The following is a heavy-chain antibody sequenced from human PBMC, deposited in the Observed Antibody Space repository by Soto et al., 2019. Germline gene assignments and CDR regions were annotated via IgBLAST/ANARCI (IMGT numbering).Heavy chain of an antibody. D-gene: IGHD3-22*01. CDR2: IYYSGST. CDR1: GGSISSGDYY. J-gene: IGHJ5*02. V-gene: IGHV4-30-4*01. Sequence: SETLSLTCTVSGGSISSGDYYWSWIRQPPGKGLEWIGYIYYSGSTYYNPSLKSRVTISVDTSKNQFSLKLSSVTAADTAVYYCARDLGAHCYDSSGPGWFDPWGQGTLVTVSS. CDR3: ARDLGAHCYDSSGPGWFDP.